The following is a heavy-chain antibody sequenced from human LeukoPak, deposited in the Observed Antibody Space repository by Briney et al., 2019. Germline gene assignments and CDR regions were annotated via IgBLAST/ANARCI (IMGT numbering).Heavy chain of an antibody. CDR2: IFTAGTS. V-gene: IGHV4-4*07. CDR1: GASISDYF. J-gene: IGHJ4*02. D-gene: IGHD3-9*01. Sequence: SETLSLTCTVSGASISDYFWTWIRQPAGKGLEWIGRIFTAGTSNYNSSLKSRVTMSVDTSKNQLSLNLSSVTAADTAVYYCARLHYDILTGYSFDYWGQGTLVTVSS. CDR3: ARLHYDILTGYSFDY.